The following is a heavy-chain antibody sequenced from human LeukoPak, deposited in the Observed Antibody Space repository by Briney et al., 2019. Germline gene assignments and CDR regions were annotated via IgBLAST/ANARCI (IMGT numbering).Heavy chain of an antibody. CDR2: IYYSGST. V-gene: IGHV4-39*01. CDR3: ARSYDSSGFYGMDV. CDR1: GGSISSSSYY. Sequence: SETLSLTCTVSGGSISSSSYYWGWIRQPPGKGLEWLGSIYYSGSTYYNPSLKSRVTISVDTSKNQFSLKLSSVTAADTAVYYCARSYDSSGFYGMDVWGQGTTVTVSS. D-gene: IGHD3-22*01. J-gene: IGHJ6*02.